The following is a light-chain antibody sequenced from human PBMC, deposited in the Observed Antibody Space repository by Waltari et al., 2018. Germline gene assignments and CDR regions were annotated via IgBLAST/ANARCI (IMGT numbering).Light chain of an antibody. CDR1: QSVTRA. CDR3: QHYLRLPVT. CDR2: GAS. Sequence: EIVLTQSPGTLSLSPGESATLSCRTSQSVTRALAWYQQKPGQAPRLLIYGASNRATGIPDRFSGSRSGTDFSLTISSLDPEDFAVYYCQHYLRLPVTFGQGTKVEVK. V-gene: IGKV3-20*01. J-gene: IGKJ1*01.